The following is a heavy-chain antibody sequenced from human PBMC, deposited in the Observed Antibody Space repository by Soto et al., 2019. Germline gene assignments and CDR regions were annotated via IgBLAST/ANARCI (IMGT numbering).Heavy chain of an antibody. J-gene: IGHJ4*02. V-gene: IGHV3-23*01. Sequence: EVHLLESGGDLVQPGGSLRLSCAASGFTFSSYAMSWVRQAPWKGVEWVSGISGSGGSTSYADSVRGRFTISRDNSKNTLYLQMNSLRADDTAVYYCAKVRPPDYWGQGTLVTLSS. D-gene: IGHD6-25*01. CDR3: AKVRPPDY. CDR2: ISGSGGST. CDR1: GFTFSSYA.